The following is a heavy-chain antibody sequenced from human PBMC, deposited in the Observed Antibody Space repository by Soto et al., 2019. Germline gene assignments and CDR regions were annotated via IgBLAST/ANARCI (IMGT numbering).Heavy chain of an antibody. D-gene: IGHD6-13*01. CDR1: GGSISSYY. CDR3: ASSNIAAAGFYYYGMDV. Sequence: PSETLSLTCTVSGGSISSYYWSWIRQPPWKGLEWIGYIYYSGSTNYNPSLKSRVTISVDTSNNQFSLKLSSVTAADTAVYYCASSNIAAAGFYYYGMDVWGRGTTVTVSS. J-gene: IGHJ6*02. V-gene: IGHV4-59*01. CDR2: IYYSGST.